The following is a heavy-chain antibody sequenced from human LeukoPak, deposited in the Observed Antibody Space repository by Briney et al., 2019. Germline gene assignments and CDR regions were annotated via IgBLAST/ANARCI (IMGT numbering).Heavy chain of an antibody. J-gene: IGHJ4*02. V-gene: IGHV4-59*08. D-gene: IGHD1-26*01. Sequence: SETLSLTCTVSGGSISPYYWSWIRQPPGKGLEWIGYIYYSGSTNYNPSLNSRVTISVDTSKNQFSLKLSSMTAADTAVYYCARHGGGGESYSRVFDYWGRGNLVTVSS. CDR3: ARHGGGGESYSRVFDY. CDR2: IYYSGST. CDR1: GGSISPYY.